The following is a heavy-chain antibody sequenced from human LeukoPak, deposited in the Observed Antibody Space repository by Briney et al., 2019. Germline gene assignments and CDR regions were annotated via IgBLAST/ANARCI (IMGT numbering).Heavy chain of an antibody. CDR2: IKQDGSEK. CDR1: GFTLSSYW. Sequence: GGSLRLSCAASGFTLSSYWMSWVRQAPGKGLEWVANIKQDGSEKYYVDSVKGRFTISRDNAKNSLYLQMNSLRAEDTAVYYCARDLAVGYCSGGSCYELDYWGQGTLVTVSS. J-gene: IGHJ4*02. D-gene: IGHD2-15*01. CDR3: ARDLAVGYCSGGSCYELDY. V-gene: IGHV3-7*01.